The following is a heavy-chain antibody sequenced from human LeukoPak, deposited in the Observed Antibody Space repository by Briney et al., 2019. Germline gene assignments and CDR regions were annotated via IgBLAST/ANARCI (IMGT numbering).Heavy chain of an antibody. Sequence: RASVKVSCKASGYTFTSYGISWVRQAPGQGLEWMGWISGYNGNTNYAQKLQGRVTMTTGTSTSTAYMELRSLRSDDTAVYYCARDLKRGYSSGRYSWGTGSSNDYWGQGTLVTVSS. V-gene: IGHV1-18*01. CDR2: ISGYNGNT. J-gene: IGHJ4*02. CDR3: ARDLKRGYSSGRYSWGTGSSNDY. CDR1: GYTFTSYG. D-gene: IGHD6-19*01.